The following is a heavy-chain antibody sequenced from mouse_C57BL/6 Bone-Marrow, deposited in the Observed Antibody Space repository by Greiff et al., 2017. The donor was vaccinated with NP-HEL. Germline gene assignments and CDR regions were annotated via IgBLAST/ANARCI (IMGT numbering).Heavy chain of an antibody. J-gene: IGHJ3*01. CDR1: GFTFSSYA. CDR3: ARDKKGIAY. CDR2: ISDGGSYT. Sequence: EVQLQQSGGGLVKPGGSLKLSCAASGFTFSSYAMSWVRQTPEKRLEWVATISDGGSYTYYPDNVKGRFTISRDNAKNNLYLQMSHLKSEDTAMYYCARDKKGIAYWGQGTLVTVSA. V-gene: IGHV5-4*01.